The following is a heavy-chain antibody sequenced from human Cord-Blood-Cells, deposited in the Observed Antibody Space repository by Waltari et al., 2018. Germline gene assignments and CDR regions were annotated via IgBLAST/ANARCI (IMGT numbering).Heavy chain of an antibody. CDR3: ARKCSSSDGGGFDY. D-gene: IGHD6-6*01. CDR1: GGSFSGYY. CDR2: INHSGST. Sequence: QVQLQQWGAGLLKPSETLSLTCAVYGGSFSGYYWSWLRQPPGKGLEWIGEINHSGSTNYNPSLKSRVTISVDTSKNQFSLKLSSVTAADTAVYYCARKCSSSDGGGFDYWGQGTLVTVSS. V-gene: IGHV4-34*01. J-gene: IGHJ4*02.